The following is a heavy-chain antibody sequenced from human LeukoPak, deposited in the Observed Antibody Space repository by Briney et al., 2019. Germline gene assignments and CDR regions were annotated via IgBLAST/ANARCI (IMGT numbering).Heavy chain of an antibody. Sequence: SETLSLTCAVSGYSISSGYYWGWIRQPPGKGLEWIGSIYHSGSTYYNPSLKSRVTISVDTSKNQFSLKLSSVTAADTAVYYCARGGTGNWFAPWGQGTLVTVSS. D-gene: IGHD1-1*01. CDR1: GYSISSGYY. CDR2: IYHSGST. V-gene: IGHV4-38-2*01. CDR3: ARGGTGNWFAP. J-gene: IGHJ5*02.